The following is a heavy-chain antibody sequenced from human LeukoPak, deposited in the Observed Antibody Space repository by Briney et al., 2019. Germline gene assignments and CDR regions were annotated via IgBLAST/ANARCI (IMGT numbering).Heavy chain of an antibody. CDR3: ARGRGGTMVRGEYGVDV. V-gene: IGHV1-2*04. CDR2: INPNSGGT. Sequence: ASVKVSCKASGYTFTGYYMHWVRQALGQGLEWMGWINPNSGGTNYAQKFQGWVTMTRDTSISTAYMELSRLRSDDTAVYYCARGRGGTMVRGEYGVDVWGKGTTVTVSS. J-gene: IGHJ6*04. CDR1: GYTFTGYY. D-gene: IGHD3-10*01.